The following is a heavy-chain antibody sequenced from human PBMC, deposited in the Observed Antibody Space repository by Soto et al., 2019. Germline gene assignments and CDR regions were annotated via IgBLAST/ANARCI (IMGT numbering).Heavy chain of an antibody. J-gene: IGHJ4*02. CDR2: ISAHNGNT. D-gene: IGHD1-1*01. Sequence: QVHLVQSGAEVKKPGASVKVSCKASGYTFTSYGITWVRQAPGQGLEWMGWISAHNGNTEYAQKLQSRVIVTRDTSTSTAYMELRSLKSEDPDVYCCARGRYGDYWGQGALVTVSS. CDR3: ARGRYGDY. CDR1: GYTFTSYG. V-gene: IGHV1-18*01.